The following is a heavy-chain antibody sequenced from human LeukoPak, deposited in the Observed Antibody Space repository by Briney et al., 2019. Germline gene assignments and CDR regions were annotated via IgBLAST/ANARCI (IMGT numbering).Heavy chain of an antibody. Sequence: KPSETLSLTCTVSGGSISSSSYYWGWIRQPPGKGLEWIGSIYYSGTTYYNPSLKSRLTISVDTSKNQFSLKLSSVTAADTAVYYCARGRRSYYYGMDVWGQGTTVTVSS. CDR1: GGSISSSSYY. CDR2: IYYSGTT. J-gene: IGHJ6*02. V-gene: IGHV4-39*07. CDR3: ARGRRSYYYGMDV.